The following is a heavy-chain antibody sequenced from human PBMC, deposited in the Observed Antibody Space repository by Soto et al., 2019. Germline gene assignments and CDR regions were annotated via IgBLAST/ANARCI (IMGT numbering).Heavy chain of an antibody. D-gene: IGHD2-2*01. J-gene: IGHJ6*03. CDR3: AKDTYCSSTSCYGSYYYYMDV. Sequence: GGSLRLSCAASGFTFDDYAMHWVRQAPGKGLEWVSGISWNSGSIGYADSVKGRFTISRDNAKNSLYLQMNSLRAEDTALYYCAKDTYCSSTSCYGSYYYYMDVWGKGTTVTVSS. V-gene: IGHV3-9*01. CDR1: GFTFDDYA. CDR2: ISWNSGSI.